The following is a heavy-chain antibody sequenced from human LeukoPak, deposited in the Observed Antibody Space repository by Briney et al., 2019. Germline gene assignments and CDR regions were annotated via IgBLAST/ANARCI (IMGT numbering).Heavy chain of an antibody. V-gene: IGHV3-21*01. CDR3: ARDSPSSMTTVTTFDY. CDR2: ISSSSSYI. Sequence: GGSLRLSCAASGFTFSSYSMNWVRQAPGKGLEWVSSISSSSSYIYYADSVKGRFTISRDNAKNSLYLQMNSLRAEDTAVYYCARDSPSSMTTVTTFDYWGQGTLVTVSS. J-gene: IGHJ4*02. D-gene: IGHD4-17*01. CDR1: GFTFSSYS.